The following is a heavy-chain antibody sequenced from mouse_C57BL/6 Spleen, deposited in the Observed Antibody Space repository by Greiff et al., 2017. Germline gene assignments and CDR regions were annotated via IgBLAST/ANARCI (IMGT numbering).Heavy chain of an antibody. Sequence: QVQLQQSGTELVKPGASVKLSCKASGYTFTSYWMHWVKQRPGHGLEWIGNINPSHGGTNYYAKFQSKATLTVDKSSSTAYMQLSSLTSEDSAVYYCARGGSTVLDYWGQGTTLTVSS. CDR3: ARGGSTVLDY. D-gene: IGHD1-1*01. V-gene: IGHV1-53*01. CDR2: INPSHGGT. CDR1: GYTFTSYW. J-gene: IGHJ2*01.